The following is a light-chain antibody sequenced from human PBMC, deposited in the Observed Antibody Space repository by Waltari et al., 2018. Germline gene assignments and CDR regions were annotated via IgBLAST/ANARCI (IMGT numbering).Light chain of an antibody. CDR1: QSLLHRNGHNY. J-gene: IGKJ4*01. CDR2: WGS. V-gene: IGKV2-28*01. CDR3: MQALQTPLT. Sequence: DIVMTQSPLSLPVTPGEPASISCRSSQSLLHRNGHNYLDWYLQKPGQSPQLLIYWGSNRGSGVPDRFSGSGSGTDFTLKISRVEAEDVGVYYCMQALQTPLTFGGGTKVEIK.